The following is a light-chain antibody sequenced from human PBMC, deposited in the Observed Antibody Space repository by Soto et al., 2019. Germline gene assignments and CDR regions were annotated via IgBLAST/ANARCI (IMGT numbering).Light chain of an antibody. Sequence: DIQMTQSPSTLSASIGDRVTITCRASQSVNTWLAWYQQQPGKAPKLLIYKASNLDSGVPSRFSGSGSGTEFTLTISSLQPDDFATYYCQQYNNWYTFVQGTKLEIK. CDR1: QSVNTW. V-gene: IGKV1-5*03. J-gene: IGKJ2*01. CDR2: KAS. CDR3: QQYNNWYT.